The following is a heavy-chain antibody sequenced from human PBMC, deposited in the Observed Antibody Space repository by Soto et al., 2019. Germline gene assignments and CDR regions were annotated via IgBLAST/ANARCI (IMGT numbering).Heavy chain of an antibody. V-gene: IGHV3-15*01. Sequence: EVQLVESGGGLVKPGGSLRLSCAASGFTFSNAWMSWVRQAPGKGLEWVGRIKSKTDGGTTDYAAPVKGRFTISRDDSKNTLYLQMNSLKTEDTAVYYCTTPEDSSSSQATYYYYGMDVWGQGTTVTVSS. J-gene: IGHJ6*02. CDR1: GFTFSNAW. D-gene: IGHD6-6*01. CDR3: TTPEDSSSSQATYYYYGMDV. CDR2: IKSKTDGGTT.